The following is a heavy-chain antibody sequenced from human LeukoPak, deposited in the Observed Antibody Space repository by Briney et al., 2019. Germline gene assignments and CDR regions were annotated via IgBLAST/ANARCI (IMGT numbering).Heavy chain of an antibody. CDR2: ISSRSSTI. J-gene: IGHJ3*02. Sequence: GSLRLSCAASGFTFSRYSMNWVRQAPGKGLEWVSYISSRSSTISYADSVKGRFTISIDNAKNSLYLQMNSLRDEDTAVYYCARDEDFAFDIWGQGTMVTVSS. D-gene: IGHD3/OR15-3a*01. CDR1: GFTFSRYS. CDR3: ARDEDFAFDI. V-gene: IGHV3-48*02.